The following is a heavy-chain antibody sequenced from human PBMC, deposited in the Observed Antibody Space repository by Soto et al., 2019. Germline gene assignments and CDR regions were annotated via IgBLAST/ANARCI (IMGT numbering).Heavy chain of an antibody. CDR2: ISAYNGNT. J-gene: IGHJ5*02. CDR1: GYTFTSYG. D-gene: IGHD3-22*01. V-gene: IGHV1-18*01. CDR3: ARVYYDSSGYCLWFEP. Sequence: ASVKVSCKASGYTFTSYGISWVRQAPGQGLEWVGWISAYNGNTNYAQKLQGRVTMTTDTSTSTAYMELRSLRSDDTAVYYCARVYYDSSGYCLWFEPWGQGTLVTVSS.